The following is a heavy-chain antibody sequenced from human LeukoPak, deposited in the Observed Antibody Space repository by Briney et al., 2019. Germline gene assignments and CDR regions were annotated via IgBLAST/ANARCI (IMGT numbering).Heavy chain of an antibody. V-gene: IGHV4-39*01. D-gene: IGHD6-13*01. CDR3: ARLPYSRSWYNWFDP. J-gene: IGHJ5*02. Sequence: SETLSLTCTVSGGSISSSSYYWGWIRQPPGKGLEWIGSIYYSGTTDYNPSLKSRVTISVDTSKNQFSLNLNSVTAADTAVYYCARLPYSRSWYNWFDPWGQGALVTVSS. CDR2: IYYSGTT. CDR1: GGSISSSSYY.